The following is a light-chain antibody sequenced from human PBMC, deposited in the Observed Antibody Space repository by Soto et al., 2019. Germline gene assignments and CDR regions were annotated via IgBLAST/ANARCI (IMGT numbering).Light chain of an antibody. CDR2: WAS. V-gene: IGKV4-1*01. J-gene: IGKJ3*01. CDR3: QQYYSTPRT. CDR1: QSVLYSSNNKNY. Sequence: DIVMTQSPDSLAVSLGERATINCKSSQSVLYSSNNKNYLAWYQQQPGKPPKLLIYWASTRESWVPDRFSGSGSGTDFTLTIRSLQAEDVAVYYCQQYYSTPRTFGPGTKVDIK.